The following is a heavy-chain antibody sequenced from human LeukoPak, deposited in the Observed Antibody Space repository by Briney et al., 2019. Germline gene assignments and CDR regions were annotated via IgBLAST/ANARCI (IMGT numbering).Heavy chain of an antibody. CDR3: ARGRLLDSSSWWAYYYYYGMDV. J-gene: IGHJ6*02. CDR1: GGSISSSSYY. D-gene: IGHD6-13*01. Sequence: SETLSLTCTVSGGSISSSSYYWGWIRQPPGKGLEWIGSIYYSGSTYYNPSLKSRVTISVDTSKNQFSLKLSSVTAADTAVYYCARGRLLDSSSWWAYYYYYGMDVWGQGTTVTVSS. CDR2: IYYSGST. V-gene: IGHV4-39*07.